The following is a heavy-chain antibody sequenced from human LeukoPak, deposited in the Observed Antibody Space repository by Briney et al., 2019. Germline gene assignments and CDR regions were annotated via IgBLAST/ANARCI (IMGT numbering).Heavy chain of an antibody. CDR3: AKDLGGFNAPVSGGFDY. CDR2: ISGNGGST. J-gene: IGHJ4*02. CDR1: GFTFSSYA. Sequence: GGSLRLSCAASGFTFSSYAMTWVRQAPGKGLEWVSVISGNGGSTYYADSVKGRFTISRDNSKNTLYLQMNSLRAEDTAVYYCAKDLGGFNAPVSGGFDYWGQGSLVTVSS. D-gene: IGHD2-15*01. V-gene: IGHV3-23*01.